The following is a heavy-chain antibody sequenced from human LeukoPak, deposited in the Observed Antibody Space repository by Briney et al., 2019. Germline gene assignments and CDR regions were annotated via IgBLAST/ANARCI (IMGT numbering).Heavy chain of an antibody. J-gene: IGHJ4*02. CDR2: MNPNSGNT. Sequence: ASVKVSCKASGYTFTSYDINWVRQATGQGLEWMGWMNPNSGNTGYAQKFQGRVTMTRNTSISTAYMELSSLRSEDTAVYYCARLYFDWLLCPVVFDYWGQGTLVTVSS. CDR1: GYTFTSYD. CDR3: ARLYFDWLLCPVVFDY. V-gene: IGHV1-8*01. D-gene: IGHD3-9*01.